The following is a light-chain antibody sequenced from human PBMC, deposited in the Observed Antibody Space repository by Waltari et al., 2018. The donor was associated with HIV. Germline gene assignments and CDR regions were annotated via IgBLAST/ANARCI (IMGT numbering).Light chain of an antibody. CDR2: AVT. J-gene: IGLJ1*01. Sequence: QSALTQPASVSGSPGQSITISCTGTSSDVASYNLVSWYQHHPGKAPKVMIYAVTKRASGVSDRSSGSKAGNTASLTISGLQAEDEADYYCCSYAGTSTYVFGTGTKVTVL. V-gene: IGLV2-23*02. CDR1: SSDVASYNL. CDR3: CSYAGTSTYV.